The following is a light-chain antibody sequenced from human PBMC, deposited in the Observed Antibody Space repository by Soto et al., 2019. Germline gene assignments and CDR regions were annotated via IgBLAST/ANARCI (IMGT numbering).Light chain of an antibody. V-gene: IGKV1-39*01. CDR2: SAS. J-gene: IGKJ4*01. Sequence: DVQLTQSPSSLSASVGDRVTITCRTSQNIKNYLTWYQVKPGKAPHLLVYSASNLQSAVPSRFSGSGSGTDFTLTITSLQPEDFATYYCQQSFRLPLTFGGGTKVDIK. CDR1: QNIKNY. CDR3: QQSFRLPLT.